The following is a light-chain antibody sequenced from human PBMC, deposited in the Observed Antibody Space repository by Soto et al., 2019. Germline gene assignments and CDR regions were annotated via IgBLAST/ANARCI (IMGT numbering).Light chain of an antibody. CDR2: EGV. V-gene: IGLV2-23*01. CDR3: CSYVGATTDV. Sequence: QSALTQPASVSGSPGQSVTSSCTGTSGTGGGFNVVSWCQQHPGKAPKVIIYEGVQRTSGVSNRFSGSNSGSTASLTISGLQAEDEADYYCCSYVGATTDVFGTGTKVTVL. J-gene: IGLJ1*01. CDR1: SGTGGGFNV.